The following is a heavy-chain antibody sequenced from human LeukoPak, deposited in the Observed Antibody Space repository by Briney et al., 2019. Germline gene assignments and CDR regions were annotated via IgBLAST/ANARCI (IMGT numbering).Heavy chain of an antibody. CDR2: IYYRGST. Sequence: SETLSLTCTVSGGSISSYYWSWTRQPPGKGLEWIGYIYYRGSTNYNPSLKSRVTISVDTSKSQFSLKLSSVTAADTAVDYCARRGADDYGDYGFDYWGQGTLVTVSS. CDR1: GGSISSYY. D-gene: IGHD4-17*01. V-gene: IGHV4-59*08. CDR3: ARRGADDYGDYGFDY. J-gene: IGHJ4*02.